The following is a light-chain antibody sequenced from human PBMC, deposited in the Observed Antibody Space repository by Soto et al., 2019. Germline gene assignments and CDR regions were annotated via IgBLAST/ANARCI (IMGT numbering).Light chain of an antibody. J-gene: IGKJ1*01. CDR1: QVIRND. Sequence: AIQMTQSPSSLSASVGDRVTISCRASQVIRNDLGWYQHKPGKAPRLLIYAASSLHRGVPLRFSGNGSGIDFTRTISSLQAEDSATYYCLQASFYPWTFGQGTRVEIK. CDR3: LQASFYPWT. V-gene: IGKV1-6*01. CDR2: AAS.